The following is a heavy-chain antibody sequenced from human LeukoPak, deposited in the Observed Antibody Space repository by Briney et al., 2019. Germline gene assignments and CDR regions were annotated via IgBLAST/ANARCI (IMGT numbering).Heavy chain of an antibody. CDR1: GGDLSSGTYY. CDR2: INHSGST. Sequence: PSETLSLTCTVSGGDLSSGTYYWGWIRQSPGKGLEWIGEINHSGSTNYNPSLKSRVTISVDTSKTQFSLKLSSVTAADTAVYYCARGPYDYVWGSYRHYFDYWGQGTLVTVSS. CDR3: ARGPYDYVWGSYRHYFDY. J-gene: IGHJ4*02. D-gene: IGHD3-16*02. V-gene: IGHV4-39*07.